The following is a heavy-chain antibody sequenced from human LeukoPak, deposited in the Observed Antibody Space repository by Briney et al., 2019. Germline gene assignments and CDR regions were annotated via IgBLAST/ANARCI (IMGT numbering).Heavy chain of an antibody. Sequence: PGGSLRLSCTASGFTFGNYAMSWFRQAPGKGLEWVGFIRSKAYGGTREYAASVKGRFTISGDDSKSIAYLQMNSLKTEDTAMYYCATYRQVLLPFESWGQGTLVTVSS. D-gene: IGHD2-8*02. J-gene: IGHJ4*02. V-gene: IGHV3-49*03. CDR1: GFTFGNYA. CDR2: IRSKAYGGTR. CDR3: ATYRQVLLPFES.